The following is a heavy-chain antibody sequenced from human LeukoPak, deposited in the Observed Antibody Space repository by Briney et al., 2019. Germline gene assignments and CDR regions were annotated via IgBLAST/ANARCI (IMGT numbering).Heavy chain of an antibody. CDR3: VRGSIAAAGSTGYFDL. Sequence: GGSLRFSCAASGFTVSSNYMIWLRQAPGKGLEWVSVIYTGGTINYADSVKGRFTISRDNSKNTLYLQMNSLRAEDTAVYYCVRGSIAAAGSTGYFDLWGRGTLVTVSS. CDR2: IYTGGTI. V-gene: IGHV3-53*01. D-gene: IGHD6-13*01. CDR1: GFTVSSNY. J-gene: IGHJ2*01.